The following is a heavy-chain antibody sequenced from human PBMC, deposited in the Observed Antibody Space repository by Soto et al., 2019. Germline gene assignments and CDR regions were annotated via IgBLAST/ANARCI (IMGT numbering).Heavy chain of an antibody. J-gene: IGHJ4*02. V-gene: IGHV4-30-4*01. CDR3: VGNNDNSFDY. Sequence: QVQLQESGPGLGKPSQTLSLTCTVSGGSVNSYGYYWTWIRQSPGKGLEWIGSMYYSGDTYHNTSLKSRVTLSIDTSKDQFTLNLTSVTAAGTAVYFCVGNNDNSFDYWGRGTLVTVSA. CDR1: GGSVNSYGYY. CDR2: MYYSGDT.